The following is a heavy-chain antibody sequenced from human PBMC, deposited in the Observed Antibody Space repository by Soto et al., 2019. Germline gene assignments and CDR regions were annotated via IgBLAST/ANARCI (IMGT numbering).Heavy chain of an antibody. CDR1: GDSVSSNTAA. Sequence: SPTLSLTCAISGDSVSSNTAAWNWIRSSPSRGLEWLGRTYYRSNWRDDYAVSVRSRITVNADTSKNHFSLQLNSVTPDDTAVYYCARGVAGSGFDLWGQGTLVTVSS. V-gene: IGHV6-1*01. J-gene: IGHJ4*02. D-gene: IGHD6-19*01. CDR2: TYYRSNWRD. CDR3: ARGVAGSGFDL.